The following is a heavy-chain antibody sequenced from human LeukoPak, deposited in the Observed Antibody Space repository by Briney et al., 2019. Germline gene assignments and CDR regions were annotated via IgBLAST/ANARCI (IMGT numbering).Heavy chain of an antibody. J-gene: IGHJ6*03. Sequence: GGALRLSCAASGFTFSSYAMNWVRQAPGRGLEWVSGFSGSGGTTYYADSVKGRFTISRDNSKNTLYLQMNSLRAEDTAVYYCANGNRCTSPNCLGYYYFYMDVWGKGTTVTVSS. V-gene: IGHV3-23*01. CDR1: GFTFSSYA. CDR3: ANGNRCTSPNCLGYYYFYMDV. D-gene: IGHD2-8*01. CDR2: FSGSGGTT.